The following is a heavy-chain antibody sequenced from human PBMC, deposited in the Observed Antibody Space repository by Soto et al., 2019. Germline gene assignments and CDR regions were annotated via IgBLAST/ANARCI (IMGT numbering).Heavy chain of an antibody. Sequence: QVQLVESGGGVVQPGRSLRLSGAASGFTFSSYAMHWVRQAPGKGLEWVAVISYDGSNKYYADSVKGRFTISRDNSKNTLYLLMNSLRAEDTAVYYCATRNHEEGGSNWFDPWGQGTLVTVSS. CDR1: GFTFSSYA. D-gene: IGHD1-26*01. CDR3: ATRNHEEGGSNWFDP. V-gene: IGHV3-30-3*01. CDR2: ISYDGSNK. J-gene: IGHJ5*02.